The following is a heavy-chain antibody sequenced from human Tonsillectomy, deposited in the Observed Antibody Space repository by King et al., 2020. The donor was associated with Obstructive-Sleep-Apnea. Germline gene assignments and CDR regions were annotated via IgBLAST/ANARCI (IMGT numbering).Heavy chain of an antibody. CDR1: GFLFDDYA. CDR2: ISWNSGSI. D-gene: IGHD1-26*01. Sequence: VQLQESGGGLVQPGRSLRLSCAASGFLFDDYAMYWVRQAPGKGLEWVSGISWNSGSIGYADSVKGRFTISRDNAKNSLYLQMNSLRDEDTALFYCAKGVGATINDAFAPWGQGTMVTVSS. J-gene: IGHJ3*01. V-gene: IGHV3-9*01. CDR3: AKGVGATINDAFAP.